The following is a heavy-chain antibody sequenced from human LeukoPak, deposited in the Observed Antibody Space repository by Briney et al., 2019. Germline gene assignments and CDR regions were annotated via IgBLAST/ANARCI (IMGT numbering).Heavy chain of an antibody. V-gene: IGHV1-2*02. D-gene: IGHD2-2*01. J-gene: IGHJ4*02. CDR3: ARANFLYCSSTTCLFDY. CDR2: INPNSGDT. Sequence: GASVKVSCKASGGTFSSYAISWVRQAPGQGLEWMGWINPNSGDTNYAQKFQGRVTMTRDTFISTAHMELSRLRSDDTAVYYCARANFLYCSSTTCLFDYWGQGTLVIVSS. CDR1: GGTFSSYA.